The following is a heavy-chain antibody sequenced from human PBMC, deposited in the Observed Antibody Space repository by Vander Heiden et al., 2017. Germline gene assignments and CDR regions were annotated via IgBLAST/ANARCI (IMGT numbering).Heavy chain of an antibody. Sequence: EVQLLESGGGLVQPGGSLRLSCAASGFTFSRYAMSWVRRAPGKGLEWVSAIRGSDTGTYYPDSVKGRFTISRDNSKHTLYLQMNSLRAEDTAVYYCAKDRGPYYYGSGNYFNWGQGTLVTVSS. D-gene: IGHD3-10*01. V-gene: IGHV3-23*01. J-gene: IGHJ4*02. CDR3: AKDRGPYYYGSGNYFN. CDR2: IRGSDTGT. CDR1: GFTFSRYA.